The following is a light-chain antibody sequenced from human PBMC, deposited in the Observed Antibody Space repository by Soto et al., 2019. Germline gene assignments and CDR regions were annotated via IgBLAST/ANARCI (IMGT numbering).Light chain of an antibody. V-gene: IGLV2-14*01. CDR1: SSDVGGYNY. CDR3: SSYTSSSTLVV. CDR2: DVS. J-gene: IGLJ1*01. Sequence: QSALTQPASVSGSPGQSITISCTGTSSDVGGYNYVSWYQQHPGKAPKLMIYDVSNRPSGVSNRFSGSKSGNTASLTISGLQAEDEADYYCSSYTSSSTLVVFGTGTKHRP.